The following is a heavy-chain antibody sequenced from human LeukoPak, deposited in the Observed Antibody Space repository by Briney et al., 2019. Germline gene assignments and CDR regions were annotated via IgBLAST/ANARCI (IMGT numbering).Heavy chain of an antibody. D-gene: IGHD2-2*01. CDR3: ARVVPAAIGDYYYYYGMDV. V-gene: IGHV3-30*04. Sequence: GGSLRLSCAASGFTFSNYAMHWVRQAPGKGLEWVAVISYDGSNKYYADSVKGRFTISRDNSKNTLYLQMNSLRAEDTAVYYCARVVPAAIGDYYYYYGMDVWGQGTTVTVSS. J-gene: IGHJ6*02. CDR1: GFTFSNYA. CDR2: ISYDGSNK.